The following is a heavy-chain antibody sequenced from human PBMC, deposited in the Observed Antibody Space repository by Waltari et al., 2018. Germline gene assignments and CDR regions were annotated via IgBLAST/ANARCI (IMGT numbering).Heavy chain of an antibody. V-gene: IGHV1-69-2*01. Sequence: EVQLLQSGAELKKPGTAVTISCQLSGYTFTAYYIHWVQQAPGKGLQWMGLIDPEDGQTIYAEAFQGRVTITADTSIDTVYMELSSLTSDDSAVFYCATALGDSISASRPFDIWGQGTVITVSS. CDR3: ATALGDSISASRPFDI. J-gene: IGHJ3*02. D-gene: IGHD3-3*02. CDR2: IDPEDGQT. CDR1: GYTFTAYY.